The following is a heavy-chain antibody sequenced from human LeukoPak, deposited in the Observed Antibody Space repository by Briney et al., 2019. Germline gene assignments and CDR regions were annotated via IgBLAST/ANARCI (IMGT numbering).Heavy chain of an antibody. CDR3: AKVHVLRYFDWLPDGAFDI. CDR2: INPNSGGT. Sequence: ASVKVSCKASGYTFTGYYMHWVRQAPGQGLEWMGWINPNSGGTNYAQKFQGRVTMTRDTSISTAYMELSRLRSDDTAVYYCAKVHVLRYFDWLPDGAFDIWGQGTMVTVSS. J-gene: IGHJ3*02. D-gene: IGHD3-9*01. CDR1: GYTFTGYY. V-gene: IGHV1-2*02.